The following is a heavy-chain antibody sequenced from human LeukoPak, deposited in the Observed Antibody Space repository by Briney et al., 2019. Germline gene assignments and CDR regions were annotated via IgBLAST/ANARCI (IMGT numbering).Heavy chain of an antibody. CDR2: ISAYNGNT. CDR3: TRAPASATNNWFDP. V-gene: IGHV1-18*01. J-gene: IGHJ5*02. Sequence: ASVKVSCKASGYTFTNYGISWVRQAPGQGLEWMGWISAYNGNTNYAQKLQGRVTMTTDTSTSTAYMDLRSPTSDDTAVYYCTRAPASATNNWFDPWGQGTLVTVSS. CDR1: GYTFTNYG. D-gene: IGHD6-13*01.